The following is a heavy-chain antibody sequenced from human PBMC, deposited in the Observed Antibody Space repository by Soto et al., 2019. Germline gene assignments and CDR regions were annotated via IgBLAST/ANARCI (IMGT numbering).Heavy chain of an antibody. V-gene: IGHV1-46*01. CDR2: INPSGGST. J-gene: IGHJ5*02. CDR3: ARVRAPGDYGGGWFDP. CDR1: GYTFTSYY. Sequence: QVQLVQSGAEVKKPGASVKVSCKASGYTFTSYYMHWVRQAPGQGLEWMGIINPSGGSTSYAQKFRGRVTMTRDTSTSTVYMELSSLRSEDTAVYYCARVRAPGDYGGGWFDPWGQGTLVTVSS. D-gene: IGHD4-17*01.